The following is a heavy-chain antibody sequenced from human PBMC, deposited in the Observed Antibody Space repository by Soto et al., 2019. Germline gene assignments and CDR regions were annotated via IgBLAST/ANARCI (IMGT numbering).Heavy chain of an antibody. Sequence: ASVKVSCKASGGTFSSYAISWVRQAPGQGLEWMGGIIPIFGTANYAQKFQGRVTITADESTSTAYMELSSLRSEDTAVYYCARCWKYSGFYYFDYWGQGTRVTVSS. CDR1: GGTFSSYA. CDR3: ARCWKYSGFYYFDY. V-gene: IGHV1-69*13. CDR2: IIPIFGTA. J-gene: IGHJ4*02. D-gene: IGHD5-12*01.